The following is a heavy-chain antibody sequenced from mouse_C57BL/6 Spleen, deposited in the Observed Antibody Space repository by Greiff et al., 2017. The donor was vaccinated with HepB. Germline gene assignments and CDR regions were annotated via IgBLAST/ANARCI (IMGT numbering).Heavy chain of an antibody. J-gene: IGHJ3*01. CDR3: TRRAAQGSWFAY. CDR1: GYTFTSYW. V-gene: IGHV1-5*01. D-gene: IGHD3-2*02. CDR2: IYPGNSDT. Sequence: EVQLVESGTVLARPGASVKMSCKTSGYTFTSYWMHWVKQRPGQGLEWIGAIYPGNSDTSYNQKFKGKAKLTAGTSASTAYMELSSLTNEDSAVYYCTRRAAQGSWFAYWGQGTLVTVSA.